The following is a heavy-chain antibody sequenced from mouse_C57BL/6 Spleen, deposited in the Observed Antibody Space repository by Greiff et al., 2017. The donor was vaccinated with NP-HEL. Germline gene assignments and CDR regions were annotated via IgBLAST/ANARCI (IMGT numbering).Heavy chain of an antibody. CDR3: ARKGIYYDYDGWFAY. J-gene: IGHJ3*01. CDR2: IYPGDGDT. CDR1: GYAFSSSW. D-gene: IGHD2-4*01. Sequence: QVQLQQSGPELVKPGASVKISCKASGYAFSSSWMNWVKQRPGQGLEWIGRIYPGDGDTNYNGKFKGKATLTADKSSSTAYMQLSSLTSEDSAVYVCARKGIYYDYDGWFAYWGQGTLVTVSA. V-gene: IGHV1-82*01.